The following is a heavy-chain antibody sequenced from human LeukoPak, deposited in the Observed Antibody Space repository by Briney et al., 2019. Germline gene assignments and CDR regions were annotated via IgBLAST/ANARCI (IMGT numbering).Heavy chain of an antibody. V-gene: IGHV3-72*01. CDR3: ARGLYDSSAYYFDC. Sequence: PGGSLRLSCAASGFTFSNHYMDWVRQAPGKGLEWLGRSRNKANTYTTEYAASVKGRFIISRDDSKNSLYLQMNSLKTEDTAMYYCARGLYDSSAYYFDCWGQGTLVTVSS. CDR2: SRNKANTYTT. J-gene: IGHJ4*02. D-gene: IGHD3-22*01. CDR1: GFTFSNHY.